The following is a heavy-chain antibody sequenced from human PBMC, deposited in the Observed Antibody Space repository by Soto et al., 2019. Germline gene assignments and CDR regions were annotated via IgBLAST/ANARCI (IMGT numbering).Heavy chain of an antibody. CDR2: ISAYNGNA. J-gene: IGHJ4*02. D-gene: IGHD4-17*01. Sequence: VPVEVSSKAPGYTFTSYGICSVRQAPGKGLEWMGWISAYNGNANYAQKLQGRVTMTTDTSTSTAYMELRSLRSDDTAVYYCARDLAPYGDPYDFDYWRQGTLVTVAS. V-gene: IGHV1-18*01. CDR3: ARDLAPYGDPYDFDY. CDR1: GYTFTSYG.